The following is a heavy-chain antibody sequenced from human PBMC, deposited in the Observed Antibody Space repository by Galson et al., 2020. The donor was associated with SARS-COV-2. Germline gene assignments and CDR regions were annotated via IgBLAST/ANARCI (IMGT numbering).Heavy chain of an antibody. CDR2: INHSGSA. D-gene: IGHD1-7*01. Sequence: SETLSLTCAVSGVSVSSKNYWSWVRQPPGKGLEWIGEINHSGSAGYTPSLKSRVTMSVDKSNNHFSLTLSSVTAADTAVYYCGRGGLQTTRDDWGQGTLVTVSS. V-gene: IGHV4-4*02. CDR1: GVSVSSKNY. J-gene: IGHJ4*02. CDR3: GRGGLQTTRDD.